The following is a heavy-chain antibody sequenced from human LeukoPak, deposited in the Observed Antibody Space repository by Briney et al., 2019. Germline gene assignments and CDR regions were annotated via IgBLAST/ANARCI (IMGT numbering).Heavy chain of an antibody. D-gene: IGHD3-3*01. Sequence: GGSLRLSCTASGFTFGTYAMNWARQAPGKGLHCVALIIGNAATIAYADSVRGRFTISRDNSKNTLYLQMNSLRVEDTAVYYCVKDRTPDGYYSVDYWGQGILVTVSS. CDR2: IIGNAATI. CDR3: VKDRTPDGYYSVDY. V-gene: IGHV3-23*01. J-gene: IGHJ4*02. CDR1: GFTFGTYA.